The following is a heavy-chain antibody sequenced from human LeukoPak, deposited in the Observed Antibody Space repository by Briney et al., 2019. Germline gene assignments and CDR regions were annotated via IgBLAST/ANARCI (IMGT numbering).Heavy chain of an antibody. D-gene: IGHD2-15*01. J-gene: IGHJ3*02. CDR2: IYHSGST. CDR3: AREEIVVVVAATKDGSPLDAFAI. CDR1: GYSISSGHC. Sequence: SETLSLTCTVSGYSISSGHCWGWIRQPPGKGLEWIGSIYHSGSTYYNPSLKSRVTISVDTSKNQFSLKLSSVTAADTAVYYFAREEIVVVVAATKDGSPLDAFAIWGQGTMVTVSS. V-gene: IGHV4-38-2*02.